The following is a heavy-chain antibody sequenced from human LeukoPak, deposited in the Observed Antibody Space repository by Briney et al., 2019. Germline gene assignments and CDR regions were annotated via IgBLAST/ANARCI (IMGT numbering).Heavy chain of an antibody. D-gene: IGHD5-12*01. CDR1: GFTFSSYA. J-gene: IGHJ4*02. Sequence: GGSLRLSCAASGFTFSSYAMSWVRQAPGKGLEWVSAISGSGGSTYYADSVKGRFTISRDNPKNTLYLQMNSLRAEDTAVYYCAKGLRGYSGYDSYFDYWGQGTLVTVSS. V-gene: IGHV3-23*01. CDR2: ISGSGGST. CDR3: AKGLRGYSGYDSYFDY.